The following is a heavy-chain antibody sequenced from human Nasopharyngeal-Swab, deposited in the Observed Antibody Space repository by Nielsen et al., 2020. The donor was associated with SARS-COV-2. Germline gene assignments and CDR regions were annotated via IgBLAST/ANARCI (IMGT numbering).Heavy chain of an antibody. V-gene: IGHV3-30*03. Sequence: GESLKISCAASGFTFSSYWMHWVRQAPGKGLVWVAVISYDGSNKYYADSVKGRFTISRDNSKNTLYLQMNSLRAEDTAVYYCAGGEGGIWGQGTLVTVSS. CDR3: AGGEGGI. CDR2: ISYDGSNK. CDR1: GFTFSSYW. D-gene: IGHD6-13*01. J-gene: IGHJ4*02.